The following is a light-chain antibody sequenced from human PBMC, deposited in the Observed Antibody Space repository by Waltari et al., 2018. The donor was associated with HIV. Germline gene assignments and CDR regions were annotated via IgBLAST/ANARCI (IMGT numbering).Light chain of an antibody. J-gene: IGKJ2*01. CDR3: QQYGSSPDT. Sequence: ELVLTQSPGTLSLSPGARATLPCRASQSVSSSFLAWYQQKPGQAPRLLIYAASSRATGIPDRCSGSGSGTDFTLSISRREPEDFAVYYCQQYGSSPDTFGQGTKLEIK. CDR1: QSVSSSF. V-gene: IGKV3-20*01. CDR2: AAS.